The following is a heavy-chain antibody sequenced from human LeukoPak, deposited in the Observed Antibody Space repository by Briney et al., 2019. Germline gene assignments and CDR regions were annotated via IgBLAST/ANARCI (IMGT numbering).Heavy chain of an antibody. V-gene: IGHV3-23*01. CDR3: AKVTYSGWHTQNPFDY. CDR1: GFTFSSYA. J-gene: IGHJ4*02. D-gene: IGHD6-19*01. CDR2: ISGSGGST. Sequence: PGGSLRLSCAASGFTFSSYAMSWVRQAPGKGLEWVSAISGSGGSTYYADSVKGRFTISRDNSKNTLYLQMNSLRAEDTAVYYCAKVTYSGWHTQNPFDYWGQGTLVTASS.